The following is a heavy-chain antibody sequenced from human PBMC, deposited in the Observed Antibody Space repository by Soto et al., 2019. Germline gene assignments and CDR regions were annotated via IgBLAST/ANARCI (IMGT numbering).Heavy chain of an antibody. V-gene: IGHV3-7*01. CDR1: GFTFSSYW. J-gene: IGHJ4*02. D-gene: IGHD6-6*01. Sequence: GGSLRLSCAASGFTFSSYWMSWVRQAPGKGLEWVANIKQDGSEKYYVDSVKGRFTISRDNAKNSLYLQMNSLRAEDTAVYYCARDLCLHSSSFIFGVGCPGYFDYWGQGTLVTVSS. CDR2: IKQDGSEK. CDR3: ARDLCLHSSSFIFGVGCPGYFDY.